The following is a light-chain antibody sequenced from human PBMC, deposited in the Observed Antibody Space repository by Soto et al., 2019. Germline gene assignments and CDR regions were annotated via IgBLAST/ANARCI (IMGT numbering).Light chain of an antibody. CDR1: QSVGRK. CDR2: GAS. Sequence: EIVMTQSPATLSVSPGERATLFCRASQSVGRKLAWYQQTRGQATRLLIYGASTRATGVPARFSGSGSGTEFTLTISNVQSEDFAVYHCQQYDKWPRTFGQGTKVEI. V-gene: IGKV3-15*01. CDR3: QQYDKWPRT. J-gene: IGKJ1*01.